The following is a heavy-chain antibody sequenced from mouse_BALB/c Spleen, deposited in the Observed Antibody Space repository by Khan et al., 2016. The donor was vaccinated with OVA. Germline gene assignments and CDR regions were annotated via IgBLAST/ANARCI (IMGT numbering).Heavy chain of an antibody. CDR2: INTYTGEP. Sequence: QIQLVQSGPELKKPGETVKISCKASGYTLTNYGMNWVKQAPGQGLKWMGWINTYTGEPTYAEDFKGRIAFSLETSASTAYLQINNLKNEDTATYLCARSNGNYWFAYWGQGTLVTVSA. V-gene: IGHV9-3-1*01. CDR3: ARSNGNYWFAY. CDR1: GYTLTNYG. D-gene: IGHD2-1*01. J-gene: IGHJ3*01.